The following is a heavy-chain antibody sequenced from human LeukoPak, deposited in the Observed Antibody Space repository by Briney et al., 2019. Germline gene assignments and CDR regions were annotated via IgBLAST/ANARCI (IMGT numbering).Heavy chain of an antibody. CDR3: VRGGLAFGGN. J-gene: IGHJ4*02. Sequence: PSETLPLTCAVSGGSISSGNWWSWVRQPPGKGLEWIGEISHSGNINYNPSLKSRVTISVDKSKNHFSLRLTSVTTADTAVYYCVRGGLAFGGNWGQGTLVTVSS. CDR1: GGSISSGNW. CDR2: ISHSGNI. V-gene: IGHV4-4*02. D-gene: IGHD1-14*01.